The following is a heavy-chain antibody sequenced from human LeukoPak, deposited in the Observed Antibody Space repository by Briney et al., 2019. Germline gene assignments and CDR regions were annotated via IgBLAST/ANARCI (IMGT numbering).Heavy chain of an antibody. Sequence: PSETLSLICTVSGGSISSSSYSWGWVRQPPGKGLEWIGSIYYSGSTYFNPSLKSRVTISVDTSKNQFSLKLNSVTAADTAVYYCARHVRKRGIAAAGSPGWFDPWGQGTLVTVSS. CDR1: GGSISSSSYS. CDR3: ARHVRKRGIAAAGSPGWFDP. V-gene: IGHV4-39*01. CDR2: IYYSGST. J-gene: IGHJ5*02. D-gene: IGHD6-13*01.